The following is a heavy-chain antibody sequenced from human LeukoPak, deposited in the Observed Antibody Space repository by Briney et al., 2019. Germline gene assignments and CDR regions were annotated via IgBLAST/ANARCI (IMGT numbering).Heavy chain of an antibody. CDR1: GFTFSSYG. V-gene: IGHV3-23*01. J-gene: IGHJ4*02. Sequence: GGSLRLSCAASGFTFSSYGMSWVRQAPGKGLEWVSAISGSGGSTYYADSVKGRFTISRDNSKNTLYLQMNSLRAEDTAVYYCAKVNPANVIFGVVTRTKSMYYFDYWGQGTLVTVSS. CDR3: AKVNPANVIFGVVTRTKSMYYFDY. D-gene: IGHD3-3*01. CDR2: ISGSGGST.